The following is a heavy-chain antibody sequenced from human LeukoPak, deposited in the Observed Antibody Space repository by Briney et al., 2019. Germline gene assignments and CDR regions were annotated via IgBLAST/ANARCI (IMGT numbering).Heavy chain of an antibody. Sequence: QPGGSLRLSCAASGFSFSSYEMNWVRQAPGKGLEWISYISSSGSTIYYADSVKGRFTISRDNAKNSLYLQMNSLRAEDTAVYYCAELGITMIGGVWGKGTTVTISS. V-gene: IGHV3-48*03. J-gene: IGHJ6*04. CDR1: GFSFSSYE. CDR3: AELGITMIGGV. D-gene: IGHD3-10*02. CDR2: ISSSGSTI.